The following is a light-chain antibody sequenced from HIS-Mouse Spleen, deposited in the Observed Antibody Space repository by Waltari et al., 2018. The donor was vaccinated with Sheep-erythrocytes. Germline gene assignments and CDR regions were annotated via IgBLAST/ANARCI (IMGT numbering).Light chain of an antibody. CDR1: QSISSW. V-gene: IGKV1-5*03. Sequence: DLQITQSPSTLSASVGDRVTITCRASQSISSWLAWYQQKPGKAPNLLIYKASSLESGVPSRFSGSGSGTEFTLTISSLQPDDFATYYCQQYNSSLTFGPGTKVDIK. J-gene: IGKJ3*01. CDR3: QQYNSSLT. CDR2: KAS.